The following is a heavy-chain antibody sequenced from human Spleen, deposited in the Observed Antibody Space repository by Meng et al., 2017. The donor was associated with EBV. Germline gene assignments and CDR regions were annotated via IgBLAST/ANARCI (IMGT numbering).Heavy chain of an antibody. CDR2: VRYSGST. J-gene: IGHJ4*02. Sequence: QLHVSAPGRFKLSGTLSLTCSVSGDFSDSFCYWVWLRQPPGRGLEWIGSVRYSGSTYYSPSFKSRITVSVDTSKNQFSLRLTSVTAADTALYYCARPFPSIVSPRLDPFGDWGLGTLVTVSS. D-gene: IGHD5/OR15-5a*01. CDR1: GDFSDSFCY. V-gene: IGHV4-39*01. CDR3: ARPFPSIVSPRLDPFGD.